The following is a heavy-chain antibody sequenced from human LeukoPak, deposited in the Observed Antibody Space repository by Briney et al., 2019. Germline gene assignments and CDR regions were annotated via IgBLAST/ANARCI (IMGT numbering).Heavy chain of an antibody. CDR2: ISGSGGST. V-gene: IGHV3-23*01. Sequence: GGSLRLSCAASGFTFSSYAMSWVRQAPGKGLEWVSTISGSGGSTYYADSVKGRFTISRDNSKNTLYLQFNSLRAEDTAVYYCAKGSGFYYFHFGCWGQGTLVTVSS. D-gene: IGHD3-22*01. J-gene: IGHJ4*02. CDR3: AKGSGFYYFHFGC. CDR1: GFTFSSYA.